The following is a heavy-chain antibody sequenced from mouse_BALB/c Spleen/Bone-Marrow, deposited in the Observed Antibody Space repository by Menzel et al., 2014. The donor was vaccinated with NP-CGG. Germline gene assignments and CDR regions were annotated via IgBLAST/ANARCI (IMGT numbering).Heavy chain of an antibody. CDR3: AKNQGSFYYGSSHWYFDV. V-gene: IGHV2-5*01. Sequence: VKLMESGPGLVQPSQSLSITCTVSGFSLTSYGVHWVRQSPGKGLEWLGVIWRGGSTDYNAAFVSRLSITKDNSKSQVFFKMNSLQADDTAIYYCAKNQGSFYYGSSHWYFDVWGAGTTVTASS. CDR2: IWRGGST. J-gene: IGHJ1*01. D-gene: IGHD1-1*01. CDR1: GFSLTSYG.